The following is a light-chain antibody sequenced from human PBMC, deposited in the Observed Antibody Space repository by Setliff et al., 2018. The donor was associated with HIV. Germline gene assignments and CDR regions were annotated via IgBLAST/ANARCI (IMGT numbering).Light chain of an antibody. CDR3: CSYAGSNIFVV. CDR2: EVN. CDR1: NSDVGGYNY. V-gene: IGLV2-23*02. J-gene: IGLJ1*01. Sequence: QSALTQPASVSGSPGQSITISCTGTNSDVGGYNYVSWYQQHPGKAPKLMIYEVNNRPSGVSNRFSGSKSGTTASLAISGLQADDEADYYCCSYAGSNIFVVFGTGTKVTVL.